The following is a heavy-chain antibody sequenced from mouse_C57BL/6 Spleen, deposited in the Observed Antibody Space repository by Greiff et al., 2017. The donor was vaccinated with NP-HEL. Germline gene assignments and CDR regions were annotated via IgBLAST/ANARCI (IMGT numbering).Heavy chain of an antibody. CDR3: ARVGGKNWAFDV. J-gene: IGHJ1*03. V-gene: IGHV5-16*01. D-gene: IGHD2-1*01. Sequence: EVQLVESEGGLVQPGSSMKLSCTASGFTFSDYYMAWVRQVPEKGLEWVANINYDGSSTYYLDSLKSRFIISRDNAKNILYLQMSSLKSEDTATYYCARVGGKNWAFDVWGTGTTVTVSS. CDR2: INYDGSST. CDR1: GFTFSDYY.